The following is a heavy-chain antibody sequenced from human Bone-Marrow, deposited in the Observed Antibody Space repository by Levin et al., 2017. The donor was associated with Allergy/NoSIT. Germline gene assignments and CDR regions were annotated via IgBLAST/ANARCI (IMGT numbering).Heavy chain of an antibody. V-gene: IGHV3-15*01. Sequence: PGESLKISCAVSGFPFGDAWMNWVRQAPGKGLEWVGRVKHRSHGATRDYAAPVEGRFTVSRDDSRNMFFLQMNNLKTEDTAVYYCTTLTMLGIHPEFWGQGILVTVSS. CDR3: TTLTMLGIHPEF. J-gene: IGHJ4*02. D-gene: IGHD2-8*01. CDR1: GFPFGDAW. CDR2: VKHRSHGATR.